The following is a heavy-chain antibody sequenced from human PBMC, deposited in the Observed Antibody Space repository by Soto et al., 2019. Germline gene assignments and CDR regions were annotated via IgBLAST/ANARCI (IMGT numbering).Heavy chain of an antibody. Sequence: QVHLVESGGGVVQPGRSLRLSCVGSGFSFSDYSIHWVRQAPGKGLEWVAFISYDGDKKFFADSVKGRFNISRDNAKNTVSLHMSSLRPEDTAVFHCAVMVGLVVSDDFGLDVWGQGTTVTVSS. CDR1: GFSFSDYS. V-gene: IGHV3-30-3*01. D-gene: IGHD2-21*01. CDR2: ISYDGDKK. J-gene: IGHJ6*02. CDR3: AVMVGLVVSDDFGLDV.